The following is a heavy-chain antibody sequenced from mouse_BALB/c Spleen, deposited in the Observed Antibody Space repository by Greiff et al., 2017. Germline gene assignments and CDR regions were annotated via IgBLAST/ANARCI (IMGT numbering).Heavy chain of an antibody. CDR2: INPSTGYT. V-gene: IGHV1-7*01. D-gene: IGHD2-1*01. CDR1: GYTFTSYW. CDR3: ASGNYDYAMDY. Sequence: QVQLQQSGAELAKPGASVKMSCKASGYTFTSYWMHWVKQRPGQGLEWIGYINPSTGYTEYNQKFKDKATLTADKSSSTAYMQLSSLTSEDSAVYYCASGNYDYAMDYWGQGTSVTVSS. J-gene: IGHJ4*01.